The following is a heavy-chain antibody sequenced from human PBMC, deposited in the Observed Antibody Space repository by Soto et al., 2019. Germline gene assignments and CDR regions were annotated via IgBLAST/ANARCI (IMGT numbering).Heavy chain of an antibody. D-gene: IGHD2-21*01. CDR2: INHSGST. J-gene: IGHJ6*03. Sequence: SETLSLTCAVYGGSFSGYYWSWNRQPPGKGLEWIGEINHSGSTNYNPSLKSRVTISVDTSKNQFSLKLSSVTAADTAVYYCARLWGTLYYYYYMDVWGKGTTVTVSS. CDR3: ARLWGTLYYYYYMDV. V-gene: IGHV4-34*01. CDR1: GGSFSGYY.